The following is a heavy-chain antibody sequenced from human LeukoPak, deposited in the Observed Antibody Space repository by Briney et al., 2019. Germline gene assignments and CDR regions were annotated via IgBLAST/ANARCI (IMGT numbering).Heavy chain of an antibody. CDR1: GGTFSSYS. J-gene: IGHJ6*02. CDR3: ARISLGAIWGYYYGMDV. Sequence: PGASVKVSCKASGGTFSSYSISWVRQAPGQGLEWMGGIIPIFDTADYAQKFQGRVTITADESTSTAYMELSSLRSEDTAVFYCARISLGAIWGYYYGMDVWGQGTTVTVSS. CDR2: IIPIFDTA. D-gene: IGHD1-26*01. V-gene: IGHV1-69*13.